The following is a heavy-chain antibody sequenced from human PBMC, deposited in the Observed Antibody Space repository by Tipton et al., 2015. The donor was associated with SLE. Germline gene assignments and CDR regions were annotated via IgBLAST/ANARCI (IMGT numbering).Heavy chain of an antibody. CDR3: ARDRRGWYFDL. D-gene: IGHD3-10*01. Sequence: TLSLTCAVSGGSIISSSWWSWARQPPGKGLEWIGDIYHSESPNYNPSLKSRVTISVDTSKNQFSLKLSSVTAADTAVYYCARDRRGWYFDLWGRGTLVTVSS. CDR1: GGSIISSSW. CDR2: IYHSESP. J-gene: IGHJ2*01. V-gene: IGHV4-4*02.